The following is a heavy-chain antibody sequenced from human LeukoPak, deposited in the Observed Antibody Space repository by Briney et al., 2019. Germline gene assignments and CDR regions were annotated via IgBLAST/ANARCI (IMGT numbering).Heavy chain of an antibody. CDR3: ARYAIFGVVTYYYMDV. J-gene: IGHJ6*03. Sequence: SETLTLTCAVYGGSFSGYYWSWLRQPPGKGLEWIGEFNHSGSTNYNPSLKSRVTISVDTSKNQFSLKLSSVTAADTAVYYCARYAIFGVVTYYYMDVWGKGTTVTVSS. D-gene: IGHD3-3*01. CDR1: GGSFSGYY. V-gene: IGHV4-34*01. CDR2: FNHSGST.